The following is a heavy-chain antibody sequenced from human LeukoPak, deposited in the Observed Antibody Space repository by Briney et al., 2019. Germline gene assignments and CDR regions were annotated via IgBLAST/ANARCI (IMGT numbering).Heavy chain of an antibody. D-gene: IGHD1-26*01. V-gene: IGHV4-59*01. J-gene: IGHJ4*02. CDR2: IFYSAST. CDR1: GGSITTYY. CDR3: ARGGWDPSHFDY. Sequence: SETLSLTCTVSGGSITTYYWSWIRQPPGKGLEWIGYIFYSASTMYNPSLKSRLTMSVDTSKNQFSLKLSSVTAADTAVYYCARGGWDPSHFDYWGQGALVTVSS.